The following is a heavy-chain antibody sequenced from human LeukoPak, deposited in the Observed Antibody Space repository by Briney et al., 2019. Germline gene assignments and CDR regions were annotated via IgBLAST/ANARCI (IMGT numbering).Heavy chain of an antibody. Sequence: SETLSLTCTVSGGSISSYYWSWIRQPPGKGLEWIGYIYYSGSTNYNPSLKSRVTISVDTSKNQFSLKLSSVTAADTAVYYCARQGGSGYDFSFDYWGQGTLVTVSS. CDR3: ARQGGSGYDFSFDY. V-gene: IGHV4-59*08. D-gene: IGHD5-12*01. CDR2: IYYSGST. CDR1: GGSISSYY. J-gene: IGHJ4*02.